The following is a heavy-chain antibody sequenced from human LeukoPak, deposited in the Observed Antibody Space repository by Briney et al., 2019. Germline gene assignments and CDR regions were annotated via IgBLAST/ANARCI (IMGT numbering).Heavy chain of an antibody. CDR3: ASSGYNYGTSYFAY. CDR2: ISGSGGST. CDR1: GFTFSSYA. V-gene: IGHV3-23*01. Sequence: GGSLRLSCAASGFTFSSYAMSWVRQAPGKGLEWVSAISGSGGSTYYADSVKGRFTISRDNSKNTLYLQMNSLRAEDTAIYYCASSGYNYGTSYFAYWGQGTLVTVSS. D-gene: IGHD5-18*01. J-gene: IGHJ4*02.